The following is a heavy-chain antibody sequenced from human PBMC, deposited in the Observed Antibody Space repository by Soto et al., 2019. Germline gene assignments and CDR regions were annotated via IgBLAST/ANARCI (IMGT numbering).Heavy chain of an antibody. J-gene: IGHJ6*02. Sequence: QGQLVQSGGEVKKPGASVKVSCKTSGYTFSRYGISWVRQAPGQGLEWMGWISGYNGDTNYERKFQGRVTMTIDTSTTTAYMELRSLTSDDTAVYYCAKNGQPPYYYYGLDVWGQGTTVTVSS. D-gene: IGHD2-8*01. V-gene: IGHV1-18*01. CDR1: GYTFSRYG. CDR2: ISGYNGDT. CDR3: AKNGQPPYYYYGLDV.